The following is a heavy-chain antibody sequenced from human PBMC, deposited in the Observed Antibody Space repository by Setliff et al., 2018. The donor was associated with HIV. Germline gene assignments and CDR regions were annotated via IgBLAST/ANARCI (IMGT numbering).Heavy chain of an antibody. Sequence: GASVKVSCKASGYTFTGYYMHWVRQAPGQGLEWMGWINPNSGGTNYAQKFQGWITMTRDTSTDTAYMELSSLRSEDTAVYYCATTPVTMIVVVISKAEYFQHWGQGTLVTVSS. D-gene: IGHD3-22*01. CDR1: GYTFTGYY. V-gene: IGHV1-2*04. J-gene: IGHJ1*01. CDR2: INPNSGGT. CDR3: ATTPVTMIVVVISKAEYFQH.